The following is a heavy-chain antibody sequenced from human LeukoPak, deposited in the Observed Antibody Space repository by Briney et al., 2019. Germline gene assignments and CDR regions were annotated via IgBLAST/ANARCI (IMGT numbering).Heavy chain of an antibody. D-gene: IGHD6-13*01. CDR1: GGSISSGDYY. CDR3: ARSLRYAYSSWYYYNPIWFDP. J-gene: IGHJ5*02. Sequence: SETLSLTCTVSGGSISSGDYYWSWIRQPPGKGREGIGYIYYSGSTYYNPSLKSRVTISVDTSKNQFSLKLSSVTAADTAVYYCARSLRYAYSSWYYYNPIWFDPWGQGTLVTVSS. V-gene: IGHV4-30-4*08. CDR2: IYYSGST.